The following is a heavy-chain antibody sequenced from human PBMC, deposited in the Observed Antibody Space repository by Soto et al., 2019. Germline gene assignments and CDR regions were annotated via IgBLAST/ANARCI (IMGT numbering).Heavy chain of an antibody. Sequence: QVQLVESGGGVVQPGRSLRLSCAASGFTFSSYAMHWVRQAPGKGLEWVAVISYDGSNKYYADSVKGRFTFSRDNSKNTLYLQMNSLRAEDTAVYYCARIQLWNYWYFDLWGRGTLVTVSS. CDR2: ISYDGSNK. V-gene: IGHV3-30-3*01. CDR3: ARIQLWNYWYFDL. CDR1: GFTFSSYA. J-gene: IGHJ2*01. D-gene: IGHD5-18*01.